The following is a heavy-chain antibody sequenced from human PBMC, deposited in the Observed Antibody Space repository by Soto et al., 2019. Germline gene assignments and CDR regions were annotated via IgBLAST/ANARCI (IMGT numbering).Heavy chain of an antibody. CDR2: IYYSGST. J-gene: IGHJ5*02. CDR1: GASMSSGGYY. V-gene: IGHV4-31*03. CDR3: ARDRHNTVFDP. Sequence: QVQLQASVPGLVKPSQTLSLTCTVSGASMSSGGYYWTWIRHSPGKGLEWIGYIYYSGSTYSNPSPESRVAISLDTSRTQLSLTLHSVTAADTPIYYCARDRHNTVFDPWGQGTLVTVSS. D-gene: IGHD1-1*01.